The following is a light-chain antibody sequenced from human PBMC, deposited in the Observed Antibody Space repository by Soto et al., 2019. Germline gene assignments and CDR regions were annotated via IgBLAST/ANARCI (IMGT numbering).Light chain of an antibody. Sequence: EMVLTQSPGTLSLSPGERATLSCRASQSVTSNYLAWYQQKPGQAPRLLVCAASSRATGIPDMFSGSGSGTDFTLTISRLEPEDFAMYYCQQYGNSAPNTFGQGTRLEIE. CDR2: AAS. CDR1: QSVTSNY. CDR3: QQYGNSAPNT. J-gene: IGKJ5*01. V-gene: IGKV3-20*01.